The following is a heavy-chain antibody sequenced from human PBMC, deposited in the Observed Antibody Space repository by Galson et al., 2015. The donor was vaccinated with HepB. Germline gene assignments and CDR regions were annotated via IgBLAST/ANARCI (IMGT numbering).Heavy chain of an antibody. Sequence: SLRLSCAASGFTFSNYFMSWVRQAPGKGLEWVANIKQDGNEKYYVDSVKGRFTISRDNAKNSLYLQMNSLRAEDTAVFYCARWGSGAATIVSYSYFYMDVWGKGTTVTVSS. D-gene: IGHD5-24*01. CDR3: ARWGSGAATIVSYSYFYMDV. J-gene: IGHJ6*03. CDR2: IKQDGNEK. V-gene: IGHV3-7*01. CDR1: GFTFSNYF.